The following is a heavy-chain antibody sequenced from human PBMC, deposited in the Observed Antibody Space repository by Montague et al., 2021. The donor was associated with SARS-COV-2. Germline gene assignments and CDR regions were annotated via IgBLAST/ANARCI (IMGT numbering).Heavy chain of an antibody. CDR3: ARVFPRWLQFDPYFDY. V-gene: IGHV4-59*01. Sequence: ETLSLTCTVSGGSISSYYWSWIRQPPGKGLEWIGYIYCSGSTNYNPSLKSRVTISVDTSKNQFSLKLSSVTAADTAVYYCARVFPRWLQFDPYFDYWGQGTLVTVSS. J-gene: IGHJ4*02. CDR1: GGSISSYY. D-gene: IGHD5-24*01. CDR2: IYCSGST.